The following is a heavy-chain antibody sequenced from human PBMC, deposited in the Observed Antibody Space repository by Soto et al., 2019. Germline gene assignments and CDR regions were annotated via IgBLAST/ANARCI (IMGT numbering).Heavy chain of an antibody. Sequence: QVQLQESGPGLVKPSGTLSLTCAVSGGSISSSNWWSWVRQPPGKGLEWIGEIYHSGSTNYNPSPKSRVTISVDKSTNQFSLKLSSVTAADTAVYYCARGRLLWFGEDEQVLDVWGQGTTVTVSS. CDR2: IYHSGST. D-gene: IGHD3-10*01. J-gene: IGHJ6*02. CDR1: GGSISSSNW. CDR3: ARGRLLWFGEDEQVLDV. V-gene: IGHV4-4*02.